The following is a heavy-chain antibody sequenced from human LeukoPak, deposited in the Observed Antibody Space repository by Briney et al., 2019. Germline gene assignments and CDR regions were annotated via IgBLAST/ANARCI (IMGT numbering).Heavy chain of an antibody. V-gene: IGHV4-4*07. D-gene: IGHD3-22*01. J-gene: IGHJ3*02. Sequence: SETLSLTCTVSGGSISSYYWSRIRQPAGKGLEWIGRIYTSGSTNYNPSLKSRVTMSVDTSKNQFSLKLSSVTAADTAVYYCASHYYDSSGYYYIDAFDIWGQGTMVTVST. CDR1: GGSISSYY. CDR2: IYTSGST. CDR3: ASHYYDSSGYYYIDAFDI.